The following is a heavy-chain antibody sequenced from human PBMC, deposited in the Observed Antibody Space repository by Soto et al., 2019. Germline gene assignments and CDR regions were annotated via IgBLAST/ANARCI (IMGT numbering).Heavy chain of an antibody. D-gene: IGHD6-13*01. J-gene: IGHJ4*02. CDR2: IKQDGSEK. CDR3: ARDSGSSSWWYYFDY. Sequence: GGSLRLSCAASGFTFSSYWMSWVRQAPGKGLEWVANIKQDGSEKYYVDSVKGRFTISRDNSKNTLYLQMNSLRSEDTAVYYCARDSGSSSWWYYFDYWGQGTLVTVSS. CDR1: GFTFSSYW. V-gene: IGHV3-7*01.